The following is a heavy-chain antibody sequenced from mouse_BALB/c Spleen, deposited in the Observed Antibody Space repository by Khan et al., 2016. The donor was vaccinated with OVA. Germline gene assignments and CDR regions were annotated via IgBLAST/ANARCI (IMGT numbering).Heavy chain of an antibody. J-gene: IGHJ2*01. CDR3: ARLENI. D-gene: IGHD1-3*01. CDR1: GLSLTSYG. Sequence: QVQLKESGPGLVAPSQSLSITCTVSGLSLTSYGVHWVRQPPGKGLDWLGVIWAGGSTNCNSALMSRLNITKDKPKHHVILKMSSLQTDDTAMYYCARLENIWGQGTTLTVSS. V-gene: IGHV2-9*02. CDR2: IWAGGST.